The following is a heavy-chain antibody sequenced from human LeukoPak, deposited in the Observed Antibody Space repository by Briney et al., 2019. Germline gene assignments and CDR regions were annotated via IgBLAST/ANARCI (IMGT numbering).Heavy chain of an antibody. CDR2: INPNSGGT. CDR1: GYTFTSYG. Sequence: GASVKVSCKASGYTFTSYGISWVRQAPGQGLEWMGWINPNSGGTNYAQKFQGRVTMTRDTSISTAYTELSRLRSDDTAVYYCAIPTFGGVIAFDYWGQGTLVTVSS. D-gene: IGHD3-16*02. J-gene: IGHJ4*02. V-gene: IGHV1-2*02. CDR3: AIPTFGGVIAFDY.